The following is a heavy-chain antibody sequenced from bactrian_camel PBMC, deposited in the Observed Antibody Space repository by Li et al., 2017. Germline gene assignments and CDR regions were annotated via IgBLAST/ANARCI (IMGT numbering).Heavy chain of an antibody. CDR1: VYTYTVNY. Sequence: HVQLVESGGGLVQPGGSLRLSCEASVYTYTVNYIGWFRQAPGQEREAVATIATGGGIYWYAGSVKGRFTISRDNAKNTAYLQLNSLKIEDMGIYYCAASDDALKWYWGQGTQVTVS. V-gene: IGHV3S53*01. J-gene: IGHJ4*01. CDR3: AASDDALKWY. D-gene: IGHD1*01. CDR2: IATGGGIY.